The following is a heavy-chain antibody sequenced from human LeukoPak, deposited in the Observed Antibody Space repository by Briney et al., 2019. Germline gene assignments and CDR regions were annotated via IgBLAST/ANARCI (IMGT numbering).Heavy chain of an antibody. Sequence: ASVKVSCKVSGYTLTELSMHWVRQAPGKGLEWMGGFDPEDGETIYAQKFQGRVTMTEDTSTDTAYMELSSLRSEDTAVYYCATDDGSGSYLPFDYWGQGTLVTVSS. D-gene: IGHD3-10*01. CDR1: GYTLTELS. CDR2: FDPEDGET. J-gene: IGHJ4*02. CDR3: ATDDGSGSYLPFDY. V-gene: IGHV1-24*01.